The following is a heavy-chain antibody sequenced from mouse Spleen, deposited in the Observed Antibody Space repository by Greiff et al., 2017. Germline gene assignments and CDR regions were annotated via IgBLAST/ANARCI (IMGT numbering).Heavy chain of an antibody. Sequence: VQVVESGAELVKPGASVKLSCKASGYTFTEYTIHWVKQRSGQGLEWIGWFYPGSGSIKYNEKFKDKATLTADKSSSTVYMELSRLTSEDSAVYFCARHETGYFYFDYWGQGTTLTVSS. CDR2: FYPGSGSI. J-gene: IGHJ2*01. CDR3: ARHETGYFYFDY. V-gene: IGHV1-62-2*01. CDR1: GYTFTEYT. D-gene: IGHD2-3*01.